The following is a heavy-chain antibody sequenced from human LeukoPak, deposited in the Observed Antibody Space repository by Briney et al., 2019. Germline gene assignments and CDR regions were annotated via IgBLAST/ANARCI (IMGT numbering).Heavy chain of an antibody. V-gene: IGHV1-18*04. CDR1: GYTFTMYY. J-gene: IGHJ3*01. CDR3: ARYYDSTGYYYIRAFDV. D-gene: IGHD3-22*01. Sequence: ASVKVSCKASGYTFTMYYIHWVRQAPGQGLEWMGWISAYNGNTNYAQKLQGRVTMTTDASTSTAYMELRSLRSDDTAVYYCARYYDSTGYYYIRAFDVWGQGTMVTVSS. CDR2: ISAYNGNT.